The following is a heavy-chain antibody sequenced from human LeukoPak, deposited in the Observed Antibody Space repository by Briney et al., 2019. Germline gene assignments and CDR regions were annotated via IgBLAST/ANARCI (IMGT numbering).Heavy chain of an antibody. CDR1: GFTFSSYA. V-gene: IGHV3-23*01. CDR2: ISGSGGST. J-gene: IGHJ4*02. CDR3: AKDLGTGTTHFDY. Sequence: GGSLRLSCAASGFTFSSYAMSWIRQAPGKGLEWVSAISGSGGSTYYADSVKGRFTISRDNSKNTLYLQMNSPRAEDTAVYYCAKDLGTGTTHFDYWGQGTLVTVSS. D-gene: IGHD1-7*01.